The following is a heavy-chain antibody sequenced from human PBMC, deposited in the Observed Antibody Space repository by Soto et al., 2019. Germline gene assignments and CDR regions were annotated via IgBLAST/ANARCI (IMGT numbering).Heavy chain of an antibody. V-gene: IGHV3-30*03. CDR3: VRGSDVARQELDY. J-gene: IGHJ4*02. CDR2: ISSDGSDK. Sequence: QVQVVESGGGVVQPGRSLRLSCAASGFTFSNFGMHWVRQAPGKGLEWVAAISSDGSDKYYLDSVKGRFIISRDNSKNTLFLQMNRLRVEDTAVYYCVRGSDVARQELDYWGQGTLVTVSS. CDR1: GFTFSNFG. D-gene: IGHD2-15*01.